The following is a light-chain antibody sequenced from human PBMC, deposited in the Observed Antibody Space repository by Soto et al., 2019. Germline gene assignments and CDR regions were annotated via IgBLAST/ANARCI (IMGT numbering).Light chain of an antibody. CDR1: QSFSKW. V-gene: IGKV1-5*03. J-gene: IGKJ1*01. CDR2: KAS. Sequence: DIQMTQSPSTLSASVGDTVTITCRASQSFSKWLAWYQQKPGKAPKFLIYKASTLESGVPSMFSVRGSWTDFPLTISSLQPDDFVIYYCQEYNSYSWTFGRGNKVEVK. CDR3: QEYNSYSWT.